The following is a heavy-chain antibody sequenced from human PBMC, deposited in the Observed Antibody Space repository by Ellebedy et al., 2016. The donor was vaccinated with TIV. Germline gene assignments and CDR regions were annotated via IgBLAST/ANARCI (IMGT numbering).Heavy chain of an antibody. CDR1: GGSISSYY. D-gene: IGHD3-10*02. Sequence: MPSETLSLTCTVSGGSISSYYWSWIRQPTGKGLEWIGYIYYSGSTNYNPSLKSRVTISVDTSKNQFSLKLSSVTAADTAVYYCAYLFGELFKPPYYYGMDVWGQGTTVTVSS. CDR3: AYLFGELFKPPYYYGMDV. V-gene: IGHV4-59*01. CDR2: IYYSGST. J-gene: IGHJ6*02.